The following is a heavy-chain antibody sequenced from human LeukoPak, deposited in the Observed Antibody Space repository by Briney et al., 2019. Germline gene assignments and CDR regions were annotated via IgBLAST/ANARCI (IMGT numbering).Heavy chain of an antibody. D-gene: IGHD2-8*01. V-gene: IGHV3-21*01. CDR1: GFTFSSYT. CDR3: ARRTNYDFDC. CDR2: ISSSGNYI. J-gene: IGHJ4*02. Sequence: GGSLNLSCQASGFTFSSYTMNWFRQAPGKGLEWVSSISSSGNYIYYADSLKGRFTISRDNAKNSLFLQINSLRAEDTAIYYCARRTNYDFDCWGQGTLVAVSS.